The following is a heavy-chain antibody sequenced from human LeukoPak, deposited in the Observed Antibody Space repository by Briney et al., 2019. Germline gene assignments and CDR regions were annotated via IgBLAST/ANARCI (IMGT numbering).Heavy chain of an antibody. CDR1: GGTVISYA. J-gene: IGHJ6*02. CDR3: ARGIAYSSSTARGYNSSSSGLDV. V-gene: IGHV1-69*04. Sequence: VASVKVSCKGSGGTVISYAIIWVRQAPGQGLEWMGRIIPMIGIANYVQKFQGRGTIIADKSTSTAYMELSSLRSEDTAVYYCARGIAYSSSTARGYNSSSSGLDVWGQGTTVTVSS. CDR2: IIPMIGIA. D-gene: IGHD6-6*01.